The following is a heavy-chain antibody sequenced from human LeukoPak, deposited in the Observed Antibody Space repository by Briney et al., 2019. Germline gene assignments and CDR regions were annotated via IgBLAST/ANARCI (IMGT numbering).Heavy chain of an antibody. D-gene: IGHD4-23*01. CDR1: GFTFSSYE. V-gene: IGHV3-7*03. J-gene: IGHJ4*02. CDR3: ARQHDYGGFFDY. Sequence: GGSLRLSCAASGFTFSSYEMNWVRQAPGKGLEWVASINQDGSEKYYLDSVKGRFTISRDNSKNTLYLQMNSLKASDTAMYYCARQHDYGGFFDYWGQGTLVTVSS. CDR2: INQDGSEK.